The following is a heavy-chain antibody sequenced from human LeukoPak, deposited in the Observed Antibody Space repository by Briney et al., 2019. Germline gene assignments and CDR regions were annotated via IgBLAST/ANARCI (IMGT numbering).Heavy chain of an antibody. D-gene: IGHD6-19*01. CDR3: AGTYSSGWYLGYYFDY. V-gene: IGHV1-69*06. CDR1: GGTFSSYA. J-gene: IGHJ4*02. CDR2: IIPNFGTA. Sequence: SVKVSCKASGGTFSSYAISWVRQAPGQGLEWMGGIIPNFGTANYAQKFQGRVTITADKSTSTAYMELSSLRSEDTAVYYCAGTYSSGWYLGYYFDYWGQGTLVTVSS.